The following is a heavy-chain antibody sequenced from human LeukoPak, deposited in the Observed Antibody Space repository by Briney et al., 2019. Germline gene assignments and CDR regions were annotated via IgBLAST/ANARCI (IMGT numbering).Heavy chain of an antibody. CDR2: IYYSGST. V-gene: IGHV4-39*01. CDR3: ARHSAPFDY. CDR1: GGSISSSSYY. J-gene: IGHJ4*02. Sequence: SETLSLTCTVSGGSISSSSYYWGWIRQPPGKGLEWIGSIYYSGSTYYNPSLKSRVTISVDTSKNQFSLKLSSVTAADTAVYYCARHSAPFDYWGQGTLVTVSS. D-gene: IGHD3-10*01.